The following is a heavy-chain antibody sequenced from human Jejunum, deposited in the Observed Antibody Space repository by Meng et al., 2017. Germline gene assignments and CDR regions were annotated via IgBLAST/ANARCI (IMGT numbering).Heavy chain of an antibody. Sequence: GQLVEAGGGLVQPGGSLRLSCAASGFTFSSHWMHWVRQAPGKGLVWLSRVSTDGTITNYADSVKGRFTISRDNAKDTVFLEMNSLRVEDTAVYYCASDRITDWGQGTLVTASS. J-gene: IGHJ1*01. D-gene: IGHD3-16*01. CDR2: VSTDGTIT. CDR1: GFTFSSHW. V-gene: IGHV3-74*01. CDR3: ASDRITD.